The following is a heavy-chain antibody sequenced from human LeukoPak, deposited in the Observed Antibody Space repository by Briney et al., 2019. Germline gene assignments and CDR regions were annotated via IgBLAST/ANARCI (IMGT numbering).Heavy chain of an antibody. CDR3: ARAVLHGNVLVPPLDY. Sequence: GGSLRLSCAASGFTFSSYWMSWVRQAPGKGLEWVANIKQDGSDKYYLDSVKGRFTISKDNTKNSLYQQMNSLRAEDTALYYSARAVLHGNVLVPPLDYWGQGTLVSVPS. J-gene: IGHJ4*02. CDR2: IKQDGSDK. V-gene: IGHV3-7*01. D-gene: IGHD2-2*01. CDR1: GFTFSSYW.